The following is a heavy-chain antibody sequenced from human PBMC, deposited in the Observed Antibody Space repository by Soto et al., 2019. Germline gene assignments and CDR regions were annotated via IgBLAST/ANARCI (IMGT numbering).Heavy chain of an antibody. V-gene: IGHV1-69*06. Sequence: SVKVSCKASGGSLSTNPISWVRQAPGQGLEWMGGTGSGTGPGNHAQKFQGRLTVTADKSTSTVYMELTNLSSEDTAVYYCARRDSGGFYRFFDSWGQGTLVTVS. CDR3: ARRDSGGFYRFFDS. CDR1: GGSLSTNP. D-gene: IGHD2-15*01. CDR2: TGSGTGPG. J-gene: IGHJ4*02.